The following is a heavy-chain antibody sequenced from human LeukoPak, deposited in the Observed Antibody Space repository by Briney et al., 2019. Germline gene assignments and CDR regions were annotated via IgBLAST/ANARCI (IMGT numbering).Heavy chain of an antibody. Sequence: SVKVSCKASGGTFSSYAVSWVRQAPGQGLEWMGGIIPIFGTANYAQKFQGRVTITADKSTSTAYMELSSLRSEDTAVYYCARGLRYFDWLFLWGQGTLVTVSS. V-gene: IGHV1-69*06. CDR3: ARGLRYFDWLFL. CDR2: IIPIFGTA. J-gene: IGHJ5*02. D-gene: IGHD3-9*01. CDR1: GGTFSSYA.